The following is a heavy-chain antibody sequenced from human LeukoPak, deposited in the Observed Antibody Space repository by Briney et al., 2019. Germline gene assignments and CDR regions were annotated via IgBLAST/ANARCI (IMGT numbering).Heavy chain of an antibody. CDR2: ITSGSVT. CDR3: ATHAPAVYQHLVHFDY. D-gene: IGHD6-13*01. V-gene: IGHV3-23*01. CDR1: GFTFSSYA. Sequence: SGGSLRLSCATSGFTFSSYAMSWVRQAPGKGLEWVSVITSGSVTYYADSVKGRFTISRDNSKNTLYLQMNSLRAEDTAVYYCATHAPAVYQHLVHFDYWGQGTLVTVSS. J-gene: IGHJ4*02.